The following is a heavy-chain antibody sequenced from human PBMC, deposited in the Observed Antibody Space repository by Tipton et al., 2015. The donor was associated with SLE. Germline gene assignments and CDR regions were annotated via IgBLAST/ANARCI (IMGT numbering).Heavy chain of an antibody. CDR2: ISSSSGYI. Sequence: SLRLSCAASGFTFRAYTVNWVRQAPGQGLEWVSSISSSSGYIYYADSVKGRFTISRDNSKNTLYLQMNSLRAEDTAVYYCAKGWYSSGWYDYWGQGTLVTVSS. V-gene: IGHV3-21*01. CDR1: GFTFRAYT. D-gene: IGHD6-19*01. J-gene: IGHJ4*02. CDR3: AKGWYSSGWYDY.